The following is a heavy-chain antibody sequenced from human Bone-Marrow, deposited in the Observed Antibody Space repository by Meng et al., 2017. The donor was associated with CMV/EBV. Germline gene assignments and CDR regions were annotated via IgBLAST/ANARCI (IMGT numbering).Heavy chain of an antibody. CDR2: INPDGSGN. Sequence: GESLKISCAASGFTLSSHWMSWVRQAPGKGLEWVAMINPDGSGNYYVDSVKGRFTISRDNAKNSLYLQMNSLRAEDTAVYYCARDWGASQSSNYYWGQGTLVTVAS. D-gene: IGHD3-16*01. V-gene: IGHV3-7*01. CDR3: ARDWGASQSSNYY. CDR1: GFTLSSHW. J-gene: IGHJ4*02.